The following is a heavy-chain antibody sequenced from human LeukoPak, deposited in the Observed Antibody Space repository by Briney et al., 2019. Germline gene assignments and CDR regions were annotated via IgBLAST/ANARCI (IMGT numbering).Heavy chain of an antibody. CDR3: ASSSHLAPMIVVVDAFDI. CDR1: GFIFSSYW. J-gene: IGHJ3*02. V-gene: IGHV3-7*01. Sequence: GRSLRLSCAASGFIFSSYWMSWVRQAPGKGLEWVANIKQDGSEKYYVDSVKGRFTISRDNAKNSLYLQMNSLRAEDTAVYYCASSSHLAPMIVVVDAFDIWGQGTMVTVSS. CDR2: IKQDGSEK. D-gene: IGHD3-22*01.